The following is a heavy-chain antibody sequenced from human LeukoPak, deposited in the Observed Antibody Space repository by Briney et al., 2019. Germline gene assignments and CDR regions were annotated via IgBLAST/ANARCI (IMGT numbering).Heavy chain of an antibody. V-gene: IGHV4-59*01. CDR3: ARTQGYGGKLGVLNV. Sequence: PSETLSLTCTVSGGSISSYYWSWLRQRPGKGLEWIRYIYYSGSTNYNPSLKSRVTISVDTSKNQFSLKLSSVTAADTAVYYCARTQGYGGKLGVLNVWGQGTTVTVSS. J-gene: IGHJ6*02. CDR1: GGSISSYY. D-gene: IGHD4-23*01. CDR2: IYYSGST.